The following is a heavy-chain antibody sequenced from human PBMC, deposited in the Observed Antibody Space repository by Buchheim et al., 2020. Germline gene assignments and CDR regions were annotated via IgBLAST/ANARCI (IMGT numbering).Heavy chain of an antibody. J-gene: IGHJ6*02. D-gene: IGHD3-22*01. V-gene: IGHV3-23*04. CDR1: GFTFSTFP. Sequence: EVQLVESGGGLAQPGGSLRPLRAAFGFTFSTFPMSWVRQAPGKGLEWVSGVSGTGISPDYADSVKGRFTTPRDNYKNTLYFQMNGLRAEDTAVYYCAKPHVVTASYYYLNMDVWGQGTT. CDR3: AKPHVVTASYYYLNMDV. CDR2: VSGTGISP.